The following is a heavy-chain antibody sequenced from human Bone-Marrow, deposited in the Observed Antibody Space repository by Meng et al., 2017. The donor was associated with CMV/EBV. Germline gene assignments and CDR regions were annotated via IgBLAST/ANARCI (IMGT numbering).Heavy chain of an antibody. Sequence: GESLKISCTASGFTFSIYWMHWVRQVPGKGLEWVSTITGSGETTWHIDPVRGRFTISRDNSKSTLFLQMSSLGAEDTAVYYCAKVGEKGTHGVYPFGSWGQGTLVTVSS. J-gene: IGHJ4*02. D-gene: IGHD2-8*01. CDR2: ITGSGETT. CDR1: GFTFSIYW. V-gene: IGHV3-23*01. CDR3: AKVGEKGTHGVYPFGS.